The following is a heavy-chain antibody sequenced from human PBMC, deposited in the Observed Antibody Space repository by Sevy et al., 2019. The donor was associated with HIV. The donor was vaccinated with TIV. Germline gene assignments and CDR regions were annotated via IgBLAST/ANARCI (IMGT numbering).Heavy chain of an antibody. Sequence: ASVNVSCKASGYTFTAYYVHWVRQAPGQGLEWMGRINPNSGGTNYAQKFQGRVTMTRDTSISTAYMELSGLRYDETAVYHCARAYYYDSSAYYFDHWGQGTLVTVSS. CDR3: ARAYYYDSSAYYFDH. CDR1: GYTFTAYY. CDR2: INPNSGGT. D-gene: IGHD3-22*01. V-gene: IGHV1-2*06. J-gene: IGHJ4*02.